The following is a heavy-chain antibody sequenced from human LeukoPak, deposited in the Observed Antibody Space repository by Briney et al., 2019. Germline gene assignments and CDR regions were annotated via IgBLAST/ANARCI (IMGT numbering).Heavy chain of an antibody. CDR3: ARDDSDTAMVLLNY. J-gene: IGHJ4*02. Sequence: GGSLRLSCAASGFTFSSYSMNWVRQAPGKGLEWVSSISSSSSYIYYADSVKGRFTISRDNAKNSLYLQMNSLRAEDTAVYYSARDDSDTAMVLLNYWGQGTLVTVSS. D-gene: IGHD5-18*01. CDR1: GFTFSSYS. CDR2: ISSSSSYI. V-gene: IGHV3-21*01.